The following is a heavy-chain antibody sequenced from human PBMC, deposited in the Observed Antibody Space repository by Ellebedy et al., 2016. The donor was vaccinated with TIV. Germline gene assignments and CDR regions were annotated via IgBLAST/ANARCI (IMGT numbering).Heavy chain of an antibody. CDR1: GGTFSNYA. V-gene: IGHV1-69*13. Sequence: AASVKVSCKASGGTFSNYAISWVRQAPGQGLEWMGGLIPIFATTSYAQKFQGRVTITADESTSTAYMELSSLRSEDTAVYYCAREGELAPVWGAADIWGQGILITVSS. J-gene: IGHJ3*02. D-gene: IGHD3-16*01. CDR2: LIPIFATT. CDR3: AREGELAPVWGAADI.